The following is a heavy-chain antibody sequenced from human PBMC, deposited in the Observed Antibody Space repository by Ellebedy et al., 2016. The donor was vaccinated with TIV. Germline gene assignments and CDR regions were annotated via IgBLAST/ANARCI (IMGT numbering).Heavy chain of an antibody. Sequence: GESLNISCAASGFPFNTYNINWIRRSPGKGLEWVSSISGSSNYIFYADSLEGRFTVSRDNSKNTVYLQMNSLRAEDTAVYYCAREVLGGQGDMDVWGQGTTVTVSS. CDR1: GFPFNTYN. CDR3: AREVLGGQGDMDV. D-gene: IGHD3-10*01. CDR2: ISGSSNYI. V-gene: IGHV3-21*06. J-gene: IGHJ6*02.